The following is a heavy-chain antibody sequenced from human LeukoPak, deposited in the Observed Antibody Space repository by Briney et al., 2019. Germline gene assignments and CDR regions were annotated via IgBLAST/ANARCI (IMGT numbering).Heavy chain of an antibody. Sequence: PGGSLRLSCAASGFSFNNYAMSWVRQAPGKGLEWVSVISGTGGTTYYADSVKGRFTISRDNSKNTLYLQVNSLRAEDTAVYYCAKGAYSSGSYLAYFDYWGQGTLATVSS. CDR3: AKGAYSSGSYLAYFDY. CDR1: GFSFNNYA. D-gene: IGHD3-10*01. V-gene: IGHV3-23*01. CDR2: ISGTGGTT. J-gene: IGHJ4*02.